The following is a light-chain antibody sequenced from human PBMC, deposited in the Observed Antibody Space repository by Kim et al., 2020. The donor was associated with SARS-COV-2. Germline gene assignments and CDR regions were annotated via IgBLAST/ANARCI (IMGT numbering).Light chain of an antibody. V-gene: IGLV1-47*01. J-gene: IGLJ3*02. CDR3: ASWDDRLRGWV. CDR1: SSNIGSNH. Sequence: QSVLTQPPSASGTPGQRVTISCSGSSSNIGSNHVYWYQQLPGTAPKLLIHRNNQRPSGVPDRFSGSKSGTSASLAISGLRSEDETDYYCASWDDRLRGWVFCGGTKLTVL. CDR2: RNN.